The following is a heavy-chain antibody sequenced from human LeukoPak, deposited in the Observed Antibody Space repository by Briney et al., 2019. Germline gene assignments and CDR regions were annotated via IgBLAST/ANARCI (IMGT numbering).Heavy chain of an antibody. J-gene: IGHJ4*02. Sequence: GGSLRVSCVASGFTFSSYAMTWVRQAPGKGLEWVSAVSSSGDTTYYADSVKGRFSISRDNSKNTLYLQMNSLRAEDTAVYYCAKDLSELSALFDYWGQGTLVTVSS. V-gene: IGHV3-23*01. D-gene: IGHD3-16*02. CDR3: AKDLSELSALFDY. CDR2: VSSSGDTT. CDR1: GFTFSSYA.